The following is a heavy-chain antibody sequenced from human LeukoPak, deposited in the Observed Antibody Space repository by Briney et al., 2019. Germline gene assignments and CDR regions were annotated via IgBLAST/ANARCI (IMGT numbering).Heavy chain of an antibody. J-gene: IGHJ3*02. D-gene: IGHD6-19*01. CDR1: GFTFDDYG. V-gene: IGHV3-20*03. Sequence: PGGSLRLSYAASGFTFDDYGMSWVRQAPGKGLEWVSGINWNGGSTGYADSVKGRFTISRDNAKNSLYLQMNSLRAEDTALYYCARRMYTSGLWGFDIWGQGTMVTVSS. CDR3: ARRMYTSGLWGFDI. CDR2: INWNGGST.